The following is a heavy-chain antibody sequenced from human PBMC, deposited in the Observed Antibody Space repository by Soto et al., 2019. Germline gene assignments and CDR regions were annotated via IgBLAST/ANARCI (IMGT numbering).Heavy chain of an antibody. Sequence: SETLSLTCTVSGGSISGYYWSWIRQPPGKGLEWIAHIYSRGNTNYNPSLKSRVTISVDTSKNQLSLKLSSVTAADTAIYYCARRRGTGSCFDYWGQGTLVTVSS. CDR2: IYSRGNT. CDR3: ARRRGTGSCFDY. V-gene: IGHV4-59*01. J-gene: IGHJ4*02. D-gene: IGHD6-13*01. CDR1: GGSISGYY.